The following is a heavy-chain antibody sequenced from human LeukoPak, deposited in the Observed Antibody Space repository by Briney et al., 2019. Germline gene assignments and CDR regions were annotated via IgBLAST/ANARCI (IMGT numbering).Heavy chain of an antibody. J-gene: IGHJ6*03. V-gene: IGHV4-39*07. Sequence: PSETLSLTCTVSGGSISSSSYYWGWIRQPPGKGLEWIGSIYYSGSTNYNPSLKSRVTISVDTSKNQFSLKLSSVTAADTAVYYCARDPNSYYYYYMDVWGKGTTVTVSS. CDR2: IYYSGST. CDR1: GGSISSSSYY. D-gene: IGHD4-23*01. CDR3: ARDPNSYYYYYMDV.